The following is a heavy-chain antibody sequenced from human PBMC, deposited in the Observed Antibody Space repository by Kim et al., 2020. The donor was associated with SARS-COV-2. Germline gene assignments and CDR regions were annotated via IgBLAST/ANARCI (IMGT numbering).Heavy chain of an antibody. J-gene: IGHJ6*02. Sequence: SETLSLTCTVSGGSISSYYWSWIRQPAGKGLEWIGRIYTSGSTNYNPSLKSRVTMSVDTSKNQFSLKLSSVTAVDTAVYYCARARAPYYYGSGRDNYYYGMDVWGQGTTVTVSS. V-gene: IGHV4-4*07. CDR3: ARARAPYYYGSGRDNYYYGMDV. CDR2: IYTSGST. D-gene: IGHD3-10*01. CDR1: GGSISSYY.